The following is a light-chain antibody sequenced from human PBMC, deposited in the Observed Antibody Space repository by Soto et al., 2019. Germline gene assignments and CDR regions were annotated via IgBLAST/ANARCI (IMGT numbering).Light chain of an antibody. CDR1: QSVNTL. CDR2: SIS. CDR3: LQYPYWPYT. V-gene: IGKV3-15*01. Sequence: MKNSAVAVSVSIRDRVTLTCLACQSVNTLLTWFQQKPGQAPRRLIYSISTRATGIPARFSGSGSGTEFTLTISSLQSEDVAVYYCLQYPYWPYTFGHVANVDIK. J-gene: IGKJ2*01.